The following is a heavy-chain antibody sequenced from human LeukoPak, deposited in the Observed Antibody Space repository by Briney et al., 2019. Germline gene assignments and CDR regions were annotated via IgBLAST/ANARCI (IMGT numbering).Heavy chain of an antibody. D-gene: IGHD2-21*02. V-gene: IGHV3-48*01. CDR1: GFTFSSYS. J-gene: IGHJ4*02. CDR3: ARQAICSGDCYYRHFDL. Sequence: GGSLRLSCAASGFTFSSYSMNWVRQAPGKGLEWVSYIKSSGSNIYYTDSVEGRFTISRDNAKNSLYLQMNSLRAEDTAVYYCARQAICSGDCYYRHFDLWGQGTLVTVSS. CDR2: IKSSGSNI.